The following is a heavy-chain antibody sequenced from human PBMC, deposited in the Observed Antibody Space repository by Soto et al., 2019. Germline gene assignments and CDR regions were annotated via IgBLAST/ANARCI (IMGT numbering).Heavy chain of an antibody. D-gene: IGHD4-17*01. J-gene: IGHJ4*02. Sequence: SETLSLTCSVSGDSMPGANRGWFRQSPEKGLEWIGYIDYSGSTNYNPSLRSRITITIDTSSNQFSLNLASVTAADAAVYYCTRARYGDHFDSWGQGTLVTVSS. CDR2: IDYSGST. CDR3: TRARYGDHFDS. CDR1: GDSMPGAN. V-gene: IGHV4-59*01.